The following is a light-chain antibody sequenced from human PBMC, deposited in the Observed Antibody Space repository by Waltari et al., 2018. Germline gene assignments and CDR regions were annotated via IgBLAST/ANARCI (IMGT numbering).Light chain of an antibody. CDR3: QQRSNWPPVVT. CDR2: DAS. V-gene: IGKV3-11*01. Sequence: EIVLTQSPATLSLSPGERATLSCRASQSVSSYLAWYQQKPGQAPRLLIYDASNRATGIPARFSGSGSVTDFTLTISSLEPEDVAVYYCQQRSNWPPVVTFGGGTKVEIK. J-gene: IGKJ4*01. CDR1: QSVSSY.